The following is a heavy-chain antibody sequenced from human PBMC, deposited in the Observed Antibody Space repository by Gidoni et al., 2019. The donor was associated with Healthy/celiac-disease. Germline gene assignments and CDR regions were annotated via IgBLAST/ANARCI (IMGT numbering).Heavy chain of an antibody. CDR1: GFTVSSNY. J-gene: IGHJ4*02. CDR2: IYSGGST. V-gene: IGHV3-66*01. D-gene: IGHD6-19*01. CDR3: ARGPRIAVAGTYDY. Sequence: EVQLVESVGGLVQPGGSLRLSCAASGFTVSSNYMSWVRQAPGKGLEWVSVIYSGGSTYYADSVKGRFTISRDNSKNTLYLQMNSLRAEDTAVYYCARGPRIAVAGTYDYWGQGTLVTVSS.